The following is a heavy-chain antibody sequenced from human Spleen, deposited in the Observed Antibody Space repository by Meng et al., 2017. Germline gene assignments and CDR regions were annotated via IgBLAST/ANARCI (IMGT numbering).Heavy chain of an antibody. CDR3: ARTLYRATMMVRGRYNWFDP. Sequence: ASVKVSCKPSGYTFTSYDINWVRQATGQGLEWMGWMNPNSGNTGYAQKFQGRVTMTRNTSISTAYMELSSLRSEDTAVYFCARTLYRATMMVRGRYNWFDPWGQGTLVTVSS. CDR1: GYTFTSYD. D-gene: IGHD3-10*01. CDR2: MNPNSGNT. J-gene: IGHJ5*02. V-gene: IGHV1-8*01.